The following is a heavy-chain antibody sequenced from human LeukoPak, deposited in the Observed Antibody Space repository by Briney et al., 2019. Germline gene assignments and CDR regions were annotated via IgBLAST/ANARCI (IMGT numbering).Heavy chain of an antibody. Sequence: GESLKISCKGSGYSFTSYWIGWVRQMPGKGLEWMGIIYPDDSDTRYSPSFQGQVTISADKSISTAYLQWSSLKASDTAMYYCARHFTMVRGVPRYFDYWGQGTLVTVSS. J-gene: IGHJ4*02. V-gene: IGHV5-51*01. CDR1: GYSFTSYW. CDR2: IYPDDSDT. D-gene: IGHD3-10*01. CDR3: ARHFTMVRGVPRYFDY.